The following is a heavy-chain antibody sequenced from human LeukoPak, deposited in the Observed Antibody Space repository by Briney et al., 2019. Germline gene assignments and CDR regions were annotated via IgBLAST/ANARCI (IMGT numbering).Heavy chain of an antibody. CDR3: ARVGATALGYFDY. CDR2: ISSSSSYI. V-gene: IGHV3-21*01. J-gene: IGHJ4*02. Sequence: GGSLRLSCAASGFTFSSYSMSWVRQAPGKGLEWVSSISSSSSYIYYADSVKGRFTISRDNAKNSLYLQMNSLRAEDTAVYYCARVGATALGYFDYWGQGTLVTVSS. D-gene: IGHD5-12*01. CDR1: GFTFSSYS.